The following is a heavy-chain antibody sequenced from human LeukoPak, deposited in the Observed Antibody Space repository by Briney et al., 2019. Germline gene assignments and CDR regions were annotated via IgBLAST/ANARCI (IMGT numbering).Heavy chain of an antibody. Sequence: SETLSLTCAVYGGSFSGYYWSWIRQPPGKGLEWIGEINHSGSTNYNPSLKSRVTISVDTSKNQFSLKLSSVTAADTAVYYCARERSSGYQWSYYYYYGMDVWGQGTTVTVSS. CDR2: INHSGST. V-gene: IGHV4-34*01. J-gene: IGHJ6*02. CDR1: GGSFSGYY. CDR3: ARERSSGYQWSYYYYYGMDV. D-gene: IGHD3-22*01.